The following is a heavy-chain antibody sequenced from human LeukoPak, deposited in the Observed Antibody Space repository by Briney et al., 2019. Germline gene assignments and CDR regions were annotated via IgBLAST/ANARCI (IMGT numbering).Heavy chain of an antibody. CDR3: ARDGIAAAESYYYYMDV. D-gene: IGHD6-13*01. J-gene: IGHJ6*03. CDR2: ISSSSSSYI. Sequence: PGGSLRLSCAASGFTFSSYSMNWVRQAPGKGLEWVSSISSSSSSYIYYADSVKGRFTISRDNAKNSLYLQMNSLRAEDTAVYYCARDGIAAAESYYYYMDVWGKGTTVTVSS. CDR1: GFTFSSYS. V-gene: IGHV3-21*01.